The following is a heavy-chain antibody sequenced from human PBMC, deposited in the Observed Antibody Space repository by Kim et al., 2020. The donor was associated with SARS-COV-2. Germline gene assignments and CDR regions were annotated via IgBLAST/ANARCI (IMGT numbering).Heavy chain of an antibody. J-gene: IGHJ4*02. D-gene: IGHD3-16*01. CDR3: ARDLVY. V-gene: IGHV4-31*02. Sequence: YSGSTYYNPALKSRVTISVDTSKNQFSLKLGSVTAADTAVYYCARDLVYWGQGTLVTVSS. CDR2: YSGST.